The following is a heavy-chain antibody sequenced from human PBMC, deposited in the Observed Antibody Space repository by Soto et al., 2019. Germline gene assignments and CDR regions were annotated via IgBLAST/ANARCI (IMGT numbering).Heavy chain of an antibody. CDR1: GYIFTTYA. Sequence: QVQLVQSGAEVKKPGASVKISCKASGYIFTTYAIHWVRQAPGQSLEWMGWINAGNGNTRYSQKFQGRLTIARDTSASTAYMELSSLRFEDTAVYYCARDPHYYDTTGYCLDSWGQGPLVTVSS. J-gene: IGHJ4*02. D-gene: IGHD3-22*01. CDR3: ARDPHYYDTTGYCLDS. V-gene: IGHV1-3*01. CDR2: INAGNGNT.